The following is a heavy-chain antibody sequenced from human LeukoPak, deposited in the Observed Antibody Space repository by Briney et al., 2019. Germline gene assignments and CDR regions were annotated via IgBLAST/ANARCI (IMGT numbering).Heavy chain of an antibody. CDR1: GGSLSSYY. V-gene: IGHV4-59*01. CDR2: IYYSGST. D-gene: IGHD5-12*01. J-gene: IGHJ5*02. Sequence: SETLSLTCTVSGGSLSSYYWSWLRQPPGKGLEWIGYIYYSGSTNYNPSLTSRVTISVDTSKNQFSLKLSSVTAADTAVYYCERERLKGNGFDPWGQGTLVTVSS. CDR3: ERERLKGNGFDP.